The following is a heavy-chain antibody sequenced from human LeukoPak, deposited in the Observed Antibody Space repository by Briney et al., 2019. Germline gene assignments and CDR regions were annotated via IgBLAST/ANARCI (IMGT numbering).Heavy chain of an antibody. D-gene: IGHD6-13*01. V-gene: IGHV1-24*01. CDR2: FDPEDGET. Sequence: ASVKVSCKVSGYTLTELSMHWVRQAPGKGLEWMGGFDPEDGETIYAQKSQGRVTMTEDTSTDTAYMELSSLRSEDTAVYYCATAYTGYSSSWIDYWCQGTLVTVSS. CDR1: GYTLTELS. CDR3: ATAYTGYSSSWIDY. J-gene: IGHJ4*02.